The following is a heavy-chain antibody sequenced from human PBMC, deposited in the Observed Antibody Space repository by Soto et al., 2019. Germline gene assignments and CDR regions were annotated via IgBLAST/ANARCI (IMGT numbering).Heavy chain of an antibody. CDR1: GFTFRNYG. CDR2: IWYDGSNK. CDR3: ARDLASAYFDL. D-gene: IGHD6-19*01. V-gene: IGHV3-33*01. Sequence: QVQLVESGGGVVQPGRSLRLSCAASGFTFRNYGMHWVRQAPGKGLEWVAVIWYDGSNKYYADSVKGRFTISRDNSNNTLYLQMNSLRAEDTAVFYCARDLASAYFDLWGRGTLVTVSS. J-gene: IGHJ2*01.